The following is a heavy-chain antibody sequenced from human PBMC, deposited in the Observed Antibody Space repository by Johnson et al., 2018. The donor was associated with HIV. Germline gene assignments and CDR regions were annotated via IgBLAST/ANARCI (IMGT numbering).Heavy chain of an antibody. V-gene: IGHV3-23*04. J-gene: IGHJ3*02. D-gene: IGHD6-6*01. CDR2: IGGSAVST. CDR3: AKDQFSSPGGEAFDM. Sequence: VQLVESGGGLVQPGGSLRLSCAASGLTFSKYSMNWVRQAPGKGLEWVSLIGGSAVSTYYADSVRGRFTISSDNSKNTLYLQMNSLRAEDTAVYYCAKDQFSSPGGEAFDMWGQGTMVTVSS. CDR1: GLTFSKYS.